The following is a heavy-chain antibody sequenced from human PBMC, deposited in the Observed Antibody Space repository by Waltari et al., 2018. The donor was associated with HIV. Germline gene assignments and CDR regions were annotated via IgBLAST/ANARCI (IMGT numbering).Heavy chain of an antibody. J-gene: IGHJ6*02. CDR3: ARGLVPPPFNYYYYGMDV. V-gene: IGHV3-21*01. Sequence: EVQLVESGGGLVKPGGSLRLSCAASGFTFSSYSMNWFRQAPGKGLEWVSSISSSSSYIYYADSVKGRFTISRDNAKNSLYLQMNSLRAEDTAVYYCARGLVPPPFNYYYYGMDVWGQGTTVTVSS. CDR2: ISSSSSYI. D-gene: IGHD2-2*01. CDR1: GFTFSSYS.